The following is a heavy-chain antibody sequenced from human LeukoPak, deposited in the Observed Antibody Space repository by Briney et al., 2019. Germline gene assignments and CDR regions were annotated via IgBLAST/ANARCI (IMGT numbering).Heavy chain of an antibody. Sequence: GGSLRLSCAASGLNVSSNYMTWVRQAPGKGLEWVSVIYSGGGTYYADSVKGRFTISRDNSKNTLYLQMNSLGAEDTAVYYCARAVTVVTAIHDWGQGTLVTVSS. CDR3: ARAVTVVTAIHD. CDR2: IYSGGGT. V-gene: IGHV3-53*01. D-gene: IGHD2-21*02. CDR1: GLNVSSNY. J-gene: IGHJ4*02.